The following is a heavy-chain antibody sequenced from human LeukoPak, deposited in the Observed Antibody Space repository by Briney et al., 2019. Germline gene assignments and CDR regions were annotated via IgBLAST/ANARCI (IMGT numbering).Heavy chain of an antibody. Sequence: SETLSLTCAAYGGSFSGYYWSWIRQPPGKGLEWIGEINHSGSTNYNPSLKSRVTISVDTSKNQFSLKLSSVTAADTAVYYCATTENSSGWFGYWGQGTLVTVSS. D-gene: IGHD6-19*01. CDR2: INHSGST. J-gene: IGHJ4*02. CDR3: ATTENSSGWFGY. V-gene: IGHV4-34*01. CDR1: GGSFSGYY.